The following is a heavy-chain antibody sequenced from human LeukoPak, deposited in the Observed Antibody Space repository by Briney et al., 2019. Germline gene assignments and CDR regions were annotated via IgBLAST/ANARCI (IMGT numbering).Heavy chain of an antibody. CDR3: ARDPGHSYAVGAFDI. J-gene: IGHJ3*02. V-gene: IGHV3-48*03. CDR1: GFTFSSYE. D-gene: IGHD5-18*01. Sequence: PGGSLRLSCAASGFTFSSYEMNWVRQAPGKGLEWVSYISSSGSTIYYADSVKGRFTISRDNAKNSLYLQMNSLRAEDTAVYYCARDPGHSYAVGAFDIWGQGTMVTLSS. CDR2: ISSSGSTI.